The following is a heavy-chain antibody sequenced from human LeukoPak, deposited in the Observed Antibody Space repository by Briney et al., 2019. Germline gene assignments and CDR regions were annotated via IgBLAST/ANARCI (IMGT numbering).Heavy chain of an antibody. Sequence: GGSLRLSCEDSGFTFRSYEMNWVRQAPGKGLEWIAYLSSGSAFSYADSVKGRFTIARDNAKNSVYLEMNSLRADDTAVYYCARSARLMKGVVEVTALDDWGQGTLVTVSS. V-gene: IGHV3-48*03. CDR2: LSSGSAF. J-gene: IGHJ4*02. D-gene: IGHD3-3*01. CDR1: GFTFRSYE. CDR3: ARSARLMKGVVEVTALDD.